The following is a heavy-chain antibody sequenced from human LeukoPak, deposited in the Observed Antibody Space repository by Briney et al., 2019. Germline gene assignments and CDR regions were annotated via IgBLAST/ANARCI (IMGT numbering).Heavy chain of an antibody. J-gene: IGHJ4*02. CDR3: AKDLSGVVVILDY. Sequence: GGSLRLSCAASGFTFSDYYMSWIRQAPGKGLEWVSYISNSGSTIYYADSVKGRFTVSRDNAKNSLYLQMNSLRAEDTAVYYCAKDLSGVVVILDYWGQGTLVTVSS. CDR2: ISNSGSTI. CDR1: GFTFSDYY. D-gene: IGHD3-22*01. V-gene: IGHV3-11*01.